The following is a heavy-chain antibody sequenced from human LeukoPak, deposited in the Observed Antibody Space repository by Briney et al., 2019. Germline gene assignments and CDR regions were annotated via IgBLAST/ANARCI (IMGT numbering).Heavy chain of an antibody. V-gene: IGHV3-33*06. Sequence: GGSLRLSCVASRFIFSHYGMHWVRQAPGKGLEWLSVIWDDGSSQFYAASVKGRFTISRDNSQNTVYLQMSNVRAEDTAVYYCAKDAQRGFDYSNSLEKWGQGTLVIVSS. CDR1: RFIFSHYG. D-gene: IGHD4-11*01. J-gene: IGHJ4*02. CDR2: IWDDGSSQ. CDR3: AKDAQRGFDYSNSLEK.